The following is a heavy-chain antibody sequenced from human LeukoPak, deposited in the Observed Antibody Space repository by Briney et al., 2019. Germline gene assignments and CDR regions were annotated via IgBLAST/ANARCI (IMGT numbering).Heavy chain of an antibody. V-gene: IGHV3-7*01. Sequence: GGSLRLSCEASGFTFSDYYMTWVRQAPGKGLEWVANIKQDGSEKYYVDSVKGRFTISRDNAKNSLYLQMNSLRAEDTAVYYCARDRSGWYTGGFDYWGQGTLVTVSS. D-gene: IGHD6-19*01. CDR3: ARDRSGWYTGGFDY. CDR2: IKQDGSEK. CDR1: GFTFSDYY. J-gene: IGHJ4*02.